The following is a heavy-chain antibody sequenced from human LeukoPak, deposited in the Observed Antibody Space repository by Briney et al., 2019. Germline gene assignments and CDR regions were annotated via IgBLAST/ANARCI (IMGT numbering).Heavy chain of an antibody. V-gene: IGHV1-2*04. D-gene: IGHD6-6*01. CDR1: GYTFTGYY. CDR3: ARGWYSSSAGYFDY. Sequence: ASVKVSCKASGYTFTGYYMHWVRQAPGQGLEWMGWINPNSGGTNYAQKFQGWVTMTRDTSISTANMELSRLRSDDTAVYYCARGWYSSSAGYFDYWGQGTLVTVSS. J-gene: IGHJ4*02. CDR2: INPNSGGT.